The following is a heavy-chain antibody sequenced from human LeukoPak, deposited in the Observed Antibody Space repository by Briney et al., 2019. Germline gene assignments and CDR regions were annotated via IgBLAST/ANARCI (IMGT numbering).Heavy chain of an antibody. CDR1: GYTFTGYY. J-gene: IGHJ4*02. CDR2: INRNSGGT. Sequence: ASVQVSCQASGYTFTGYYMHWLRQAAGKGRAWMGWINRNSGGTHYAQKFNGRVTKTRDTSISTAYMELSRLRSDDTAVYYCARDISYSSSWTDYFDNWGQGTLVTVSS. CDR3: ARDISYSSSWTDYFDN. D-gene: IGHD6-13*01. V-gene: IGHV1-2*02.